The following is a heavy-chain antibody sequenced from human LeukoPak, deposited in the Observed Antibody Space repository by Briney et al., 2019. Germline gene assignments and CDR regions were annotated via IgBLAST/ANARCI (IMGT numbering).Heavy chain of an antibody. CDR1: GFTFTTHW. CDR2: IKQDGSEK. D-gene: IGHD3-3*01. J-gene: IGHJ3*02. Sequence: GGSLRLSCAVSGFTFTTHWLSWVRQAPGKGLEWVASIKQDGSEKYYVDSVKGRFTISRDNAKNSLYLQMNSLRADDTAVYHCARGADYDFWSGSTPDAFDIWGQGTMVTVSS. V-gene: IGHV3-7*01. CDR3: ARGADYDFWSGSTPDAFDI.